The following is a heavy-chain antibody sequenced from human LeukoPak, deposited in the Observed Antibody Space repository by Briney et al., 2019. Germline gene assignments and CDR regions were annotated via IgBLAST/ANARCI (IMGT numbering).Heavy chain of an antibody. CDR2: ISTSSSYI. D-gene: IGHD6-19*01. CDR1: GFAFSSFS. J-gene: IGHJ3*02. CDR3: ARVRPGQWLLRNAFDI. Sequence: GGSLRLSCAASGFAFSSFSMNWVRQAPGKGLEWVSFISTSSSYIYYADSLKGRFTISRDNARNSLFLQMNSLRAEDTAVYYCARVRPGQWLLRNAFDIWGQGTMVTVSS. V-gene: IGHV3-21*01.